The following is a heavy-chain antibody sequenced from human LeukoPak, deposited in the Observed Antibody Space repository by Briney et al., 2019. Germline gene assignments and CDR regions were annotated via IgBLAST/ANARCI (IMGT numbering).Heavy chain of an antibody. Sequence: SETLSLTCTVSGGSISSYYWSWIRQPPGKGLEWIGRIYTSGSTNYNPSLKSRVTMSVDTSKNQFSLKLSSVTAADTAVYYCAREKVDTAMVTNFDYWGQGTLVTVSS. D-gene: IGHD5-18*01. V-gene: IGHV4-4*07. CDR3: AREKVDTAMVTNFDY. CDR2: IYTSGST. J-gene: IGHJ4*02. CDR1: GGSISSYY.